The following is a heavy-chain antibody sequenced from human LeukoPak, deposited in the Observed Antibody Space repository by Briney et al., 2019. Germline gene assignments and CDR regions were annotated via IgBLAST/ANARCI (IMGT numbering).Heavy chain of an antibody. Sequence: GGSLRLSCAASGFTVSSNYMSWVRQAPGKGLVWVSRINSDGSSTSYADSVKGRFTISRDNAKNTLYLQMNSLRAEDTAVYYCASLPHPWGPYYYYYYMDVWGKGTTVTISS. J-gene: IGHJ6*03. V-gene: IGHV3-74*01. CDR2: INSDGSST. D-gene: IGHD7-27*01. CDR1: GFTVSSNY. CDR3: ASLPHPWGPYYYYYYMDV.